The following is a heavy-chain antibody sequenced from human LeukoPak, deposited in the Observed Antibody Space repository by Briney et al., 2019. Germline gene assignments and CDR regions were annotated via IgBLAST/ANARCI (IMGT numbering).Heavy chain of an antibody. CDR1: GYTFTSYG. CDR3: ARRYYDFWSHRAFDI. CDR2: INPNSGGT. J-gene: IGHJ3*02. Sequence: ASVKVSCKASGYTFTSYGISWVRQAPGQGLEWMGWINPNSGGTNYAQKFQGWVTMTRDTSISTAYMELSRLRSDDTAVYYCARRYYDFWSHRAFDIWGQGTMVTVSS. D-gene: IGHD3-3*01. V-gene: IGHV1-2*04.